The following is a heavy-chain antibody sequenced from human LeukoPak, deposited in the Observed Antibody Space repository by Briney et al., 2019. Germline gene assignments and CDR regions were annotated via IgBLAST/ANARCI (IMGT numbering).Heavy chain of an antibody. J-gene: IGHJ4*02. CDR3: ARAPYDCSGGSCLAYYYDY. CDR1: GYTFTGYY. V-gene: IGHV1-2*02. Sequence: ASVKVSCKASGYTFTGYYMHWVRQAPGQGLEWMGWINPNSGGTNYAQKFQGRVTMTRDTSISTAYMELSRLRSDDTAVYYCARAPYDCSGGSCLAYYYDYWGRGTLVTVSS. CDR2: INPNSGGT. D-gene: IGHD2-15*01.